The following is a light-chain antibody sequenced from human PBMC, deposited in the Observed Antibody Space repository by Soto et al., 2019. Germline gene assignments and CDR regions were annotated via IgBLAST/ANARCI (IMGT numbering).Light chain of an antibody. Sequence: EIVMTQSPATLSVSPCERATLSFRASQSVSSNLAWYQQKPGQAPRLLIYGASTRATGIPARFSGSGSGTEFTLTISSLQSEDFAVYYCQQYNNFITFGQGTRLEIK. CDR3: QQYNNFIT. V-gene: IGKV3-15*01. J-gene: IGKJ5*01. CDR2: GAS. CDR1: QSVSSN.